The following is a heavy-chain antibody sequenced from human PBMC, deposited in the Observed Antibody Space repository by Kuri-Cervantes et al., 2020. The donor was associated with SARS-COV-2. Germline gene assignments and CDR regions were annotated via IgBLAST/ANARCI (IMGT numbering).Heavy chain of an antibody. V-gene: IGHV4-39*07. J-gene: IGHJ4*02. Sequence: SETLSLTCTVSGGSISSSSYYWGWIRQPPGKGLEWIGSIYHSGSTYYNPSLKSRVTISVDTSKNQFSLKLSSVTAADTAVYYCARVPTVTTSGIDYWGQGTLVTVSS. D-gene: IGHD4-17*01. CDR3: ARVPTVTTSGIDY. CDR1: GGSISSSSYY. CDR2: IYHSGST.